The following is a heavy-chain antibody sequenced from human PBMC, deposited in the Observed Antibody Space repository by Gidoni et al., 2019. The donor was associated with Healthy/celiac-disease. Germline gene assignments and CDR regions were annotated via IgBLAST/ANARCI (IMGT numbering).Heavy chain of an antibody. CDR1: GGTFSSYA. D-gene: IGHD1-26*01. V-gene: IGHV1-69*01. Sequence: QVQLVQSGAEVKKPGSSVKVSCKASGGTFSSYAISWVRQAPGQGLEWMGGIIPIFGTANYAQKFQGRVTITADESTSTAYMELSSLRSEDTAVYYCARDEGYGGSYRYNWFDPWGQGTLVTVSS. J-gene: IGHJ5*02. CDR2: IIPIFGTA. CDR3: ARDEGYGGSYRYNWFDP.